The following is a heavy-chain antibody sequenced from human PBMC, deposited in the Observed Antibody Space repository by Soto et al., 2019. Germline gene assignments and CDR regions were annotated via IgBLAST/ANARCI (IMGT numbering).Heavy chain of an antibody. CDR2: ISGSGGST. CDR3: ATSYYYDSSGYSPFDY. V-gene: IGHV3-23*01. J-gene: IGHJ4*02. CDR1: GFTFSSYA. Sequence: EVQLLESGGGLVQPGGSLRLSCAASGFTFSSYAMSWVRQAPGKGLEWVSAISGSGGSTYYADSVKGRFTISRYNSKNTLYLQMNSLRAEDTAVYYCATSYYYDSSGYSPFDYWGQGTLVTVSS. D-gene: IGHD3-22*01.